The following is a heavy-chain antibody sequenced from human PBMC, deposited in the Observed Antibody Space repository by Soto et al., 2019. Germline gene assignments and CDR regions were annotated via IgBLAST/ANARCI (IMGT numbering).Heavy chain of an antibody. J-gene: IGHJ6*03. D-gene: IGHD3-16*01. Sequence: QVQLQESGPGLVKPSETLSLTCTVSGGSISRYFWSWIRQPPGKGLQWIGHIYYSGSTDYNPSLKSRAAISVDASKTHFSLRLNSVTASDAAVYYCATYDSPYYYMDVWGKGTTVTVSS. CDR1: GGSISRYF. CDR2: IYYSGST. V-gene: IGHV4-59*13. CDR3: ATYDSPYYYMDV.